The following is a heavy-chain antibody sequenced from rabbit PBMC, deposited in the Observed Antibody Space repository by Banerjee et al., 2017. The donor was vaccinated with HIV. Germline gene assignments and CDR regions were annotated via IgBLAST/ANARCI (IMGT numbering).Heavy chain of an antibody. V-gene: IGHV1S7*01. J-gene: IGHJ4*01. CDR2: IDPVFGST. CDR3: VSGDASSSGYPYFNL. Sequence: QSLEESGGDLVKPGASLTLSCKASGFTLSSYYMSWVRQAPGKGLEWIGYIDPVFGSTYYASWVNGRFTISSHNAQNTLYLQLNSLTAADTATYFCVSGDASSSGYPYFNLWGPGTLVTVS. CDR1: GFTLSSYY. D-gene: IGHD1-1*01.